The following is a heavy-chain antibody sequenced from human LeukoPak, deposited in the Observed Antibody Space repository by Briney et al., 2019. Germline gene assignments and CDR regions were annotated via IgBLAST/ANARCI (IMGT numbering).Heavy chain of an antibody. CDR2: ITSSSSTV. CDR3: ARTVSSSRYYDSSGFYNRWAFDY. V-gene: IGHV3-48*01. D-gene: IGHD3-22*01. CDR1: GFTFSNYS. Sequence: GGSLRLSCAVSGFTFSNYSMNWVRQAPGKGLEWVSYITSSSSTVDYADSVKGRFTISRDNAKNSLYLQMNSLRAEDTAVYYCARTVSSSRYYDSSGFYNRWAFDYWGQGTLVTVSS. J-gene: IGHJ4*02.